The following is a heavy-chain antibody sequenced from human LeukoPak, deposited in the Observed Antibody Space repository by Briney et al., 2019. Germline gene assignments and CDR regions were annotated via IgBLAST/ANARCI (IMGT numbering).Heavy chain of an antibody. Sequence: GGSLRLSCAASGFTFSSYAMSWVRQAPGKGLEWVSALGGGGGDTNYADSVKGRFTISRDNSRNTVYLQMNSPRAEDAAVYYCAHLGYDILTGYYNWGQGTLVTVSS. V-gene: IGHV3-23*01. D-gene: IGHD3-9*01. CDR2: LGGGGGDT. CDR3: AHLGYDILTGYYN. CDR1: GFTFSSYA. J-gene: IGHJ4*02.